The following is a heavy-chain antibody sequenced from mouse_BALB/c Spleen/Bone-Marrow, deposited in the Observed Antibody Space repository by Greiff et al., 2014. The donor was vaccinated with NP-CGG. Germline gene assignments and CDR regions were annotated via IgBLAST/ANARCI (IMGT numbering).Heavy chain of an antibody. D-gene: IGHD2-3*01. V-gene: IGHV1-7*01. CDR3: ARDDYYDY. Sequence: QVHVKQSGAELAKPGASVKMSCKASGYTFTNYWMHWVKQRPGQGLEWIGYINLSTGYTEYSQKFKDKATLTADKSSSTAYMQLSSLTSEDSAVDYCARDDYYDYWGQGTTLTVSA. J-gene: IGHJ2*01. CDR1: GYTFTNYW. CDR2: INLSTGYT.